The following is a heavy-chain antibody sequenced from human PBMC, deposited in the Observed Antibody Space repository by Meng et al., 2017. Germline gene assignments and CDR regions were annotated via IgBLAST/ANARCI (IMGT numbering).Heavy chain of an antibody. CDR2: INWNGGST. D-gene: IGHD3-10*01. CDR3: AREGDFYGSGSFDY. V-gene: IGHV3-20*04. J-gene: IGHJ4*02. CDR1: GFTFDDYG. Sequence: GESLKISCAASGFTFDDYGMSWVRQAPGKGLEWVSGINWNGGSTGYADSVKGRFTISGDNAKNSLYLQMNSLRAEDTALYYCAREGDFYGSGSFDYWGQGTLVTVSS.